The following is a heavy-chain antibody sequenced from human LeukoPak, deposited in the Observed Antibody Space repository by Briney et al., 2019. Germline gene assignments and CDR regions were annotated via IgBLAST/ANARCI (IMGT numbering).Heavy chain of an antibody. CDR3: ARSEYSSSGRFDY. CDR2: ISSSSTYI. V-gene: IGHV3-21*01. J-gene: IGHJ4*02. D-gene: IGHD6-6*01. CDR1: GFTFSSYS. Sequence: SGGSLRLSCAASGFTFSSYSMNWVRQAPGKGLEWVSSISSSSTYIYYADSVKGRFTISRDNAKNSLYLQMNSLRAEDTAVYYCARSEYSSSGRFDYWGQGNLVTVSS.